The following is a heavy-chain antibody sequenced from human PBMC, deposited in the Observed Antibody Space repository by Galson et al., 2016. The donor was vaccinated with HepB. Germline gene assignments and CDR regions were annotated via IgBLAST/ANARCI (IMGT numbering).Heavy chain of an antibody. Sequence: LSLTCTVSDDSINTGGYSWSWIRQPPGKGLEWIGYIYHTGSTYYSPSLRSRVTISRDTSMNYFSLELTSVTAADTAMYYCARGGTVWGSDSYLDYWGHGIQVIVSS. CDR2: IYHTGST. J-gene: IGHJ4*01. V-gene: IGHV4-30-2*01. CDR1: DDSINTGGYS. D-gene: IGHD3-10*01. CDR3: ARGGTVWGSDSYLDY.